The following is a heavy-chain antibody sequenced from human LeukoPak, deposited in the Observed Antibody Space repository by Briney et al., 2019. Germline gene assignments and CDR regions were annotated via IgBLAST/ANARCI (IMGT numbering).Heavy chain of an antibody. CDR1: GFTFSSYS. V-gene: IGHV3-21*01. CDR3: ARDQGIQLWTQKQDAFDI. D-gene: IGHD5-18*01. J-gene: IGHJ3*02. Sequence: KPGGSLRLSCAASGFTFSSYSMNWVRQAPGKGLEWVSSISSSSSYIYYADSVKGRFTISRDNAKNSLYLQMNSLRAEDTAVYYCARDQGIQLWTQKQDAFDIWGQGTMVTVSS. CDR2: ISSSSSYI.